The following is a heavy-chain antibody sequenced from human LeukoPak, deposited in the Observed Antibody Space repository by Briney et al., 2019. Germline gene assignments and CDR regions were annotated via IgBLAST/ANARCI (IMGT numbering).Heavy chain of an antibody. CDR2: IIPILGIA. J-gene: IGHJ3*02. CDR3: ARVRDGYNSEFRPDAFDI. Sequence: GASVKVSCKASGGTFSSYAISWVRQAPGQGLEWMGRIIPILGIANYAQKFQGRVTITADKSTSTAYMELSSLRSEDTAVYYCARVRDGYNSEFRPDAFDIWGQGTMVTVSS. D-gene: IGHD5-24*01. V-gene: IGHV1-69*04. CDR1: GGTFSSYA.